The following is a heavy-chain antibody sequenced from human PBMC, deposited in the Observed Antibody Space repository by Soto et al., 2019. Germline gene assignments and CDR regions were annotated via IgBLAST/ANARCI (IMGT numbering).Heavy chain of an antibody. Sequence: EVQLLESGGGLVQPGGSLRLSCAASGFTFSGYAMSWVRQAPGKGLEWVSGTCAIGGSTYYADSVKGRFTISRDNSKNTLYLQMNSLRADDTAVYYCAKAVVAAAGRGGYFDYWGQGTLVTVSS. CDR1: GFTFSGYA. D-gene: IGHD6-13*01. CDR3: AKAVVAAAGRGGYFDY. CDR2: TCAIGGST. J-gene: IGHJ4*02. V-gene: IGHV3-23*01.